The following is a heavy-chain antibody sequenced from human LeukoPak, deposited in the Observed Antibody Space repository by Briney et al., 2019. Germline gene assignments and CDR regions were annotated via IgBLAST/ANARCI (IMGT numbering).Heavy chain of an antibody. CDR2: IRYDGSNK. V-gene: IGHV3-30*02. D-gene: IGHD3-10*01. J-gene: IGHJ6*02. CDR3: AKAGREVRGVIKLYYYGMDV. CDR1: GFTFSSYG. Sequence: PGGSLRLSCAASGFTFSSYGMHWVRQAPGKGLEWVAFIRYDGSNKYYADSVKGRFTISRDNSKNTLYLQMNSLRAEGTAVYYCAKAGREVRGVIKLYYYGMDVWGQGTTVTVSS.